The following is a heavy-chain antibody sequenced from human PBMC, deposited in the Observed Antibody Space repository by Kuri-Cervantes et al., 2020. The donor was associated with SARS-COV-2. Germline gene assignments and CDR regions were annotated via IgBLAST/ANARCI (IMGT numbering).Heavy chain of an antibody. CDR1: GGSISSYY. V-gene: IGHV4-59*08. J-gene: IGHJ6*02. CDR2: IYYSGST. CDR3: ARGLIVVDEDYYYYYGMDV. D-gene: IGHD2-2*01. Sequence: GSLRLSCTVSGGSISSYYWSWIRQPPGKGLEWIGYIYYSGSTNYNPSLKSRVTISVDTSKNQFSLKLSSVTAADTAVYYCARGLIVVDEDYYYYYGMDVWAQGPTVTVSS.